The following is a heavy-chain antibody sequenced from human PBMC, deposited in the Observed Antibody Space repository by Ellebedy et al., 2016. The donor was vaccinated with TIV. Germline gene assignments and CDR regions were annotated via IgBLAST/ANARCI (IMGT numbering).Heavy chain of an antibody. V-gene: IGHV1-46*01. CDR3: AREGASAGADYFDY. D-gene: IGHD1-26*01. CDR2: VNPGGGRT. Sequence: AASVKVSCKASGFTFTSYYIHWVRQAPGQGLEWMGRVNPGGGRTKFAPNSQGRLTMTRDTSTSEVYMEVRSLRSDDTAVYYCAREGASAGADYFDYWGQGTLVIVSS. CDR1: GFTFTSYY. J-gene: IGHJ4*02.